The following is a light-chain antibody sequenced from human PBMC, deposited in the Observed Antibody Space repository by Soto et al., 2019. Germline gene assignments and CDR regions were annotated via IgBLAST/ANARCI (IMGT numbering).Light chain of an antibody. V-gene: IGLV1-51*01. CDR2: DNN. Sequence: QSVLTQPPSVSAAPGQKVTISCSGSSSNIGNNYVSWYQQLPGTAPKLLIYDNNKRPSGIPDRFSGSKSGTSATLGITGLRTGDEADYYCGTWDSRMSTSVFGGGTKVTVL. J-gene: IGLJ2*01. CDR1: SSNIGNNY. CDR3: GTWDSRMSTSV.